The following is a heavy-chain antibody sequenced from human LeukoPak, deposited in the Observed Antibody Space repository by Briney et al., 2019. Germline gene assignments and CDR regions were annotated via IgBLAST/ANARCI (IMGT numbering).Heavy chain of an antibody. CDR2: IRYDGSTK. CDR3: ARDKIWGEDYFDY. J-gene: IGHJ4*02. Sequence: AGGSLRLSCAASGFTFSSYGMHWVRQAPGKGLEWVAFIRYDGSTKYYADSVKGRFTISRDNSKNTLYLQMNSLRAEDTAVYYCARDKIWGEDYFDYWGQGTLVTVSS. D-gene: IGHD3-16*01. CDR1: GFTFSSYG. V-gene: IGHV3-30*02.